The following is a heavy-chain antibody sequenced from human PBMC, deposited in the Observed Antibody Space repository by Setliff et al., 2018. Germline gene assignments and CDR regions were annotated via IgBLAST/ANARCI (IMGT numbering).Heavy chain of an antibody. CDR2: TIPMFGTT. CDR3: AREGVDTRSSTDYRYYMDV. Sequence: SVKVSCKASGGSFSSYGITWVPQAPGQGLEWMGGTIPMFGTTNYAQKFQGRVTIITDESTSTAYMELSSLRSEDTAVYFCAREGVDTRSSTDYRYYMDVWGKGTTVTVSS. D-gene: IGHD5-18*01. V-gene: IGHV1-69*05. J-gene: IGHJ6*03. CDR1: GGSFSSYG.